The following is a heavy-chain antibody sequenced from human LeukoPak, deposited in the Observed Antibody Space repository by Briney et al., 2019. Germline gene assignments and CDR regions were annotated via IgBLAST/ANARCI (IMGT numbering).Heavy chain of an antibody. D-gene: IGHD2-21*01. V-gene: IGHV3-30*03. J-gene: IGHJ5*02. CDR1: GFTFSSYG. CDR2: ISYDGSNK. CDR3: ARVQFQWFDP. Sequence: GGSLGLSCAASGFTFSSYGMHWVRQAPGKGLEWVAVISYDGSNKYYADSVKGRFTIARDNSKKTLSLQMNNLRVDDTAVYYCARVQFQWFDPWGQGTLVTVAS.